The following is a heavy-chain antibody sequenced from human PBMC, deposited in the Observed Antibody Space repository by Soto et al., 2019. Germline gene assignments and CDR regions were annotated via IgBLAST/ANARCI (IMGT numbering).Heavy chain of an antibody. V-gene: IGHV3-33*06. D-gene: IGHD3-10*01. CDR1: GFPFSRYD. CDR2: LWFDGSNE. Sequence: QVQLVESGGGVVHPGRSLRLSCAASGFPFSRYDMHWVRQAPGKGLEWVAVLWFDGSNEYYADSVQGRFTISRDNSKNTLYLQMDSLRAEDTAVYYCAKVLYASESFDSVEAPYGMDVWGQGTTVTVSS. CDR3: AKVLYASESFDSVEAPYGMDV. J-gene: IGHJ6*02.